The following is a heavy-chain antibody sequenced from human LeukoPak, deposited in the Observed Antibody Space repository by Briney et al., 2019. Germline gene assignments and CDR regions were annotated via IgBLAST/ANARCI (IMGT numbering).Heavy chain of an antibody. J-gene: IGHJ3*02. Sequence: SETLSLTCTVSGRSISSYYWSWIRQPPGKGLQWIGYIYYSRSTNYNPSLKSRFTISVDTSKNQFSLKLSSVTAADTAVYYCARSQPLYAEYSSRGADAFDIWGQGTMVTVSS. CDR3: ARSQPLYAEYSSRGADAFDI. V-gene: IGHV4-59*01. CDR2: IYYSRST. CDR1: GRSISSYY. D-gene: IGHD6-13*01.